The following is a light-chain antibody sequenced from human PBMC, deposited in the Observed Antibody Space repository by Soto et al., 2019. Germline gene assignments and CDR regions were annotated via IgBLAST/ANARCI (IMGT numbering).Light chain of an antibody. CDR3: TSYASSSTYV. Sequence: QSVLAQPASVSGSPGQSIAISCTGTSSDVGNYNYVSWYQQHPDKAPKLMIFDVSNRPSGVSDRFSGSKSGSTASLTISGLQADDEADYYCTSYASSSTYVFGTGTKVTVL. J-gene: IGLJ1*01. CDR1: SSDVGNYNY. V-gene: IGLV2-14*01. CDR2: DVS.